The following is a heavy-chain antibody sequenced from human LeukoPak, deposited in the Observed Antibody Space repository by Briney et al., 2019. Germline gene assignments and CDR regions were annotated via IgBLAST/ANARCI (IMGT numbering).Heavy chain of an antibody. V-gene: IGHV3-66*01. CDR3: ARDFFSSGYYHRDYYYGMDV. D-gene: IGHD3-22*01. CDR1: GFTVSSNY. CDR2: IYSGGST. J-gene: IGHJ6*02. Sequence: GGSLRLSCAASGFTVSSNYMSWVRQAPGKGLEWVSVIYSGGSTYYADSVKGRFTISRDNSKNTLYLQMNSLRAEDTAVYYCARDFFSSGYYHRDYYYGMDVWGQGTTVTVSS.